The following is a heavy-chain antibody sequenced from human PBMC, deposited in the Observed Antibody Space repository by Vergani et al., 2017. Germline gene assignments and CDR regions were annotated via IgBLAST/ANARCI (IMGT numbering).Heavy chain of an antibody. D-gene: IGHD1-26*01. CDR1: GGSFSGYY. CDR2: INHSGST. J-gene: IGHJ4*02. Sequence: QVQLQQWGAGLLKPSETLSLTCAVYGGSFSGYYWSWIRQPPGKGLEWIGEINHSGSTNYNPSLKSRGTISVDTSKNQFSLKLSSVTAADTAVYYCARAPGSRGGKYFDYWGQGTLVTVSS. V-gene: IGHV4-34*01. CDR3: ARAPGSRGGKYFDY.